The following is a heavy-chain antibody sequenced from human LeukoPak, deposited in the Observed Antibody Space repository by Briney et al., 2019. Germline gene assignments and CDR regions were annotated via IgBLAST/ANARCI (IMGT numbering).Heavy chain of an antibody. V-gene: IGHV3-33*01. CDR2: IWYDGSNK. D-gene: IGHD6-13*01. CDR3: ARAGEIAAGAFDY. CDR1: GXTFSSYG. Sequence: PGRSLRLSCAASGXTFSSYGMHWVRQAPGKGLEWVAVIWYDGSNKYYADSVKGRFTISRDNSKNTLYLQMNSLRAEDTAVYYCARAGEIAAGAFDYWGQGTLVTVSS. J-gene: IGHJ4*02.